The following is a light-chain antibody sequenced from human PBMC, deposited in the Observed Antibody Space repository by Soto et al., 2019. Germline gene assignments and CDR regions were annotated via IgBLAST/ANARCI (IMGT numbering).Light chain of an antibody. CDR1: QSLLHTNGNKY. CDR3: MQALQTPIT. Sequence: DIVMTQSPLSLPVTPGEPASISCRSSQSLLHTNGNKYLEWYLQKPGQSPQLLIYLGSNRASGVPDRFSGSGSGTDFSLKISRVEAEDVGVYYCMQALQTPITFGQGTRLEIK. V-gene: IGKV2-28*01. J-gene: IGKJ5*01. CDR2: LGS.